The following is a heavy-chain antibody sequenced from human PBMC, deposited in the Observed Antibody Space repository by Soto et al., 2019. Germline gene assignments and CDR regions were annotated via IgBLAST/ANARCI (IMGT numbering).Heavy chain of an antibody. CDR3: TRPIDGDYPTFDY. CDR1: GFTFSDSA. J-gene: IGHJ4*02. CDR2: IRSKANNYAT. V-gene: IGHV3-73*02. D-gene: IGHD4-17*01. Sequence: EVQLVESGGGLVQPGGSLKLSCAASGFTFSDSAIHWVRQTSGKGLEWVGRIRSKANNYATVYAASLEGRFTISRDDAKDTAHLQIDSLKTEATAVYYCTRPIDGDYPTFDYWGQGTLVIVSS.